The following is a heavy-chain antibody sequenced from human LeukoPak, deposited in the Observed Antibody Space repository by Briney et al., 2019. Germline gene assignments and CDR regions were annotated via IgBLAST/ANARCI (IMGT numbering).Heavy chain of an antibody. D-gene: IGHD7-27*01. CDR2: INPNSGGS. J-gene: IGHJ4*02. Sequence: ASVKVSCKASGYTFTGYYMHWVRQAPGQGLEWMGWINPNSGGSNYAQKFQGRVTMTRDTSISTAYMELSRLRSDDTAVYCCARDQGLTGDLVRYYFDYWGQGTLVTVSS. CDR1: GYTFTGYY. CDR3: ARDQGLTGDLVRYYFDY. V-gene: IGHV1-2*02.